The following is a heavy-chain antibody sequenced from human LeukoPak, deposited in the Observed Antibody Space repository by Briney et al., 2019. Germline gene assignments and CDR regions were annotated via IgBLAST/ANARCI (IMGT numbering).Heavy chain of an antibody. D-gene: IGHD4/OR15-4a*01. CDR3: ASQAGATSNWFDP. Sequence: ASVKVSCKASGYTFTGYYMHWVRQAPGQGLEWMGWINPNSGGTNYAQKFQGRVTMTRDTSISTAYMELPRLRSDDTAVYYCASQAGATSNWFDPWGQGTLVTVSS. V-gene: IGHV1-2*02. CDR2: INPNSGGT. CDR1: GYTFTGYY. J-gene: IGHJ5*02.